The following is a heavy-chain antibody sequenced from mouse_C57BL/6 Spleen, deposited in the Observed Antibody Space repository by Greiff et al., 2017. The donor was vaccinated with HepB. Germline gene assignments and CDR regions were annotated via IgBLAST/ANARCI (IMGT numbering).Heavy chain of an antibody. J-gene: IGHJ4*01. CDR3: AREVGRYAMDY. CDR1: GYAFSSSW. V-gene: IGHV1-82*01. CDR2: IYPGDGDT. Sequence: VKLMESGPELVKPGASVKISCKASGYAFSSSWMNWVKQRPGKGLEWIGRIYPGDGDTNYNGKFKGKATLTADKSSSTAYMQLSSLTSEDSAVYFCAREVGRYAMDYWGQGTSVTVSS. D-gene: IGHD4-1*01.